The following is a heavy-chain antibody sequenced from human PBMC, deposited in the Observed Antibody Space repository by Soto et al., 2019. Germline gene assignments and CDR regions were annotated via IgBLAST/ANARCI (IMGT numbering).Heavy chain of an antibody. J-gene: IGHJ6*02. Sequence: QVQLVQSGAEVKKPGSSVKVSCKASGGTFSSYAISWVRQAPGQGLEWMGGIIPIFGSTNYAQKFQGRVTVTADESTSTAYMGLSSLRSEDTAVYYCARGGLRFLDCAMDVWGQGTTVTVSS. CDR2: IIPIFGST. CDR3: ARGGLRFLDCAMDV. CDR1: GGTFSSYA. V-gene: IGHV1-69*12. D-gene: IGHD3-3*01.